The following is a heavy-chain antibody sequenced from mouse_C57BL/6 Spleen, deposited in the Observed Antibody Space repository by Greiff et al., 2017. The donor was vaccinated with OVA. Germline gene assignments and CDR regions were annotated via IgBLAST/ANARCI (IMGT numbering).Heavy chain of an antibody. J-gene: IGHJ2*01. CDR2: INPGSGGT. CDR3: ARYYSNYVRGFDY. D-gene: IGHD2-5*01. V-gene: IGHV1-54*01. Sequence: QVQLQQSGAELVRPGTSVKVSCKASGYAFTNYLIEWVKQRPGQGLEWIGVINPGSGGTNYNEKFKGKATLTADKSSSTAYMQLSSLTSEDSAVYFCARYYSNYVRGFDYWGQGTTLTVSS. CDR1: GYAFTNYL.